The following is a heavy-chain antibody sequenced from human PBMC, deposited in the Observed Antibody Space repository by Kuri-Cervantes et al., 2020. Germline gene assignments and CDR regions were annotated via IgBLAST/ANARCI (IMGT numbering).Heavy chain of an antibody. D-gene: IGHD4-17*01. Sequence: SGPTLVKPTQTLTLTCTFSGFSLSTSGVGVGWIRQPPGKALEWLALTYWDDDKRYSPSLKSRLTITKDTSKNQVVLTMTNMDPVDTATYYCAHRVLDSYGDYLFDYWGQGTLVTVSS. CDR3: AHRVLDSYGDYLFDY. V-gene: IGHV2-5*02. CDR1: GFSLSTSGVG. J-gene: IGHJ4*02. CDR2: TYWDDDK.